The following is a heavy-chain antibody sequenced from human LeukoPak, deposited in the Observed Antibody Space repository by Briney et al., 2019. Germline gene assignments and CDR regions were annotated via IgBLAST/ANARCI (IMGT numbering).Heavy chain of an antibody. D-gene: IGHD1-26*01. CDR2: IYYSGST. Sequence: SETLSLTCTVSGGSISSGGYYWSWIRQHPGKGLEWIGYIYYSGSTHYNPSLKSRVTISVDTSKNQFSLKLSSVTAADTAVYYCARGGAPIRFDPWGQGTLVTVSS. V-gene: IGHV4-31*03. CDR3: ARGGAPIRFDP. J-gene: IGHJ5*02. CDR1: GGSISSGGYY.